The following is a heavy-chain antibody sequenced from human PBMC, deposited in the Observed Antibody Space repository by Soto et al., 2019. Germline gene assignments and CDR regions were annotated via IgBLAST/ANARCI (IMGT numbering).Heavy chain of an antibody. D-gene: IGHD2-21*01. Sequence: QVQLQESVPGLVKPSDTLSLSCTVSGDSISSYYWSWFRQSPGKRMEWIGYVHHSWWSSYNPSLQSRLAISLDAPKRQFPPKVTSGTPKDTQVYYCARQGFRPPHGLVDVWGKANKVTVSS. CDR2: VHHSWWS. J-gene: IGHJ6*04. CDR1: GDSISSYY. CDR3: ARQGFRPPHGLVDV. V-gene: IGHV4-59*08.